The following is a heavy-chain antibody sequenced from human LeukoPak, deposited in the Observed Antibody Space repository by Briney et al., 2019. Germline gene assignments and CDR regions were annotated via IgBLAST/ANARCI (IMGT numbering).Heavy chain of an antibody. J-gene: IGHJ4*02. D-gene: IGHD5-24*01. V-gene: IGHV3-30*02. CDR3: AKDGWLQPYYFDY. CDR1: GFTFSSYG. Sequence: GGSLRLSCAASGFTFSSYGMHWVRQAPGKGLEWVAFIRYDGSNKYYADSEKGRFTISRDNSKNTLYLQMNSLRAEDTAVYYCAKDGWLQPYYFDYWGQGTLVTVSS. CDR2: IRYDGSNK.